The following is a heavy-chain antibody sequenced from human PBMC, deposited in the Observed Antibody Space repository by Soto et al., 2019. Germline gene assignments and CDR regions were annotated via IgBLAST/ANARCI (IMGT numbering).Heavy chain of an antibody. J-gene: IGHJ3*02. Sequence: SVKVSCKASGGTFSSYAISWVRQAPGQGLEWMGGIIPIFGTANYAQKFQGRVTITADESASTAYMELSSLRSEDTAVYYCARGRDGYNGDAFDIWGQGTMVTVSS. V-gene: IGHV1-69*13. CDR3: ARGRDGYNGDAFDI. D-gene: IGHD5-12*01. CDR1: GGTFSSYA. CDR2: IIPIFGTA.